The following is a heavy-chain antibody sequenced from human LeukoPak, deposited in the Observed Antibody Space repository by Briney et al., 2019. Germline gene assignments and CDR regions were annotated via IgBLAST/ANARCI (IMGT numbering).Heavy chain of an antibody. CDR1: GGTFSSYT. V-gene: IGHV1-69*02. CDR3: TRASYYYYYMDV. J-gene: IGHJ6*03. CDR2: IIPILGIA. Sequence: SVKVSCKASGGTFSSYTISWVRQAPGQGLEWMGRIIPILGIANYAQKFQGRVTITADKSTSTAYLELSSLRSEDTAVYYCTRASYYYYYMDVWGKGTTVTVSS.